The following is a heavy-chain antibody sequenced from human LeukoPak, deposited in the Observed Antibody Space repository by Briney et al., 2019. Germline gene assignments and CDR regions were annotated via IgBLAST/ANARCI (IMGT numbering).Heavy chain of an antibody. V-gene: IGHV3-74*01. D-gene: IGHD1-14*01. CDR2: INPSGSST. J-gene: IGHJ4*02. Sequence: GGSLRLSCAASGFTFSNYWMHGVRQVPGKGLVWVSRINPSGSSTTYADSVKGRFTISRDNAKNMLYLQMDSLRAEDTGIYYCARSNQADDYWGQGTLVTVSS. CDR1: GFTFSNYW. CDR3: ARSNQADDY.